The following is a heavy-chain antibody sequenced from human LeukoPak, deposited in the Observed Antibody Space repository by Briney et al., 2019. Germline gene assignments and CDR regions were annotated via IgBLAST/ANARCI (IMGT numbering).Heavy chain of an antibody. Sequence: VVVISHYGSNNNYAESGKGGFTISRDNSNNTLYLQMNSLRPEDTAVYYCAKVRVGTAHFDYWGQGTLVTVSS. J-gene: IGHJ4*02. CDR2: ISHYGSNN. V-gene: IGHV3-30*18. D-gene: IGHD2-15*01. CDR3: AKVRVGTAHFDY.